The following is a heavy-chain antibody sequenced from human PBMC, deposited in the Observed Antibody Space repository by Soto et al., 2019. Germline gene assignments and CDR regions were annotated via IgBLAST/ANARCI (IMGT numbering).Heavy chain of an antibody. J-gene: IGHJ4*02. CDR2: INAGNGNT. CDR1: GYPFTSYA. V-gene: IGHV1-3*01. D-gene: IGHD3-3*01. Sequence: ASVKLSCKSSGYPFTSYAIHWVRQAPGQRLEWMGWINAGNGNTKYSQKFQGRVTITRDTSASTAYMELSSLRSEDTAVYYCARTQIGVVISCFDYWGQGTLVTVSS. CDR3: ARTQIGVVISCFDY.